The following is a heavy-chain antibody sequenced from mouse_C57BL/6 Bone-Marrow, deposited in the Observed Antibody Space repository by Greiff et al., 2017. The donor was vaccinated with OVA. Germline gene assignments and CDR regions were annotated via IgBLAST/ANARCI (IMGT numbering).Heavy chain of an antibody. V-gene: IGHV1-81*01. CDR2: IYLRSGNT. Sequence: QVQLQQSGAELARPGASVKLSCKASGYTFTSYGISWVKQRTGQGLEWIGEIYLRSGNTYYNEKFKGKATLTADKSSSTAYTELRRLTSEDSAVYFCDLRSSSSYWYFDGWGTGATVTVAS. CDR1: GYTFTSYG. D-gene: IGHD1-1*01. CDR3: DLRSSSSYWYFDG. J-gene: IGHJ1*03.